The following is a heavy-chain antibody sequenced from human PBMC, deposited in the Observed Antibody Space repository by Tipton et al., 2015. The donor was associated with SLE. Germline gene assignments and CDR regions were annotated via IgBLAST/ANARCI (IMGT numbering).Heavy chain of an antibody. V-gene: IGHV1-18*01. Sequence: QSGAEVKKPGASVKVSCKASGYTFSRSGVSWVRQAPGQGLEWLGWISAYNGNKRYAHNIQDRVTMTTDRSTSTAHMELRSLRSDDTAVYYCARDPLIEDFFDYWGQGTLLTVSS. CDR3: ARDPLIEDFFDY. CDR2: ISAYNGNK. J-gene: IGHJ4*02. CDR1: GYTFSRSG.